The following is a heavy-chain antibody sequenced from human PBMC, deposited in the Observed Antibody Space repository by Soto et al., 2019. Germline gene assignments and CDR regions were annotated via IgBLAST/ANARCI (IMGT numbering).Heavy chain of an antibody. CDR1: GDSINSDKYY. D-gene: IGHD3-9*01. J-gene: IGHJ4*02. CDR2: IYYRGNT. V-gene: IGHV4-39*01. CDR3: ARLEGLATISYYFDF. Sequence: SETLSLTCSVSGDSINSDKYYWGWIRQPPGKGLEWIGSIYYRGNTYYYPSLQTRVTISLDKSKSQFSLKLNSVTAADSAVYFCARLEGLATISYYFDFWGQGALVTVSS.